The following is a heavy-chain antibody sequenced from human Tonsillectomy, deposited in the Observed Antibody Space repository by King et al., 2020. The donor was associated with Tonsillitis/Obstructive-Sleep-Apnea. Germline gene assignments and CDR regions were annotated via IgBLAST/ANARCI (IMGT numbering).Heavy chain of an antibody. D-gene: IGHD6-6*01. CDR1: GFTFSSYG. CDR2: IWDDGSKK. CDR3: ARARYVTSIAARPADF. Sequence: QLVQSGGHVVQPGRSLRLSCAASGFTFSSYGSHWVRQAPGKGLVWVAVIWDDGSKKYYVDFVKGRFTVSRDNSKNTLFLQLNRLRAEDTGVYYCARARYVTSIAARPADFWGQGTLVTVSS. J-gene: IGHJ4*02. V-gene: IGHV3-33*01.